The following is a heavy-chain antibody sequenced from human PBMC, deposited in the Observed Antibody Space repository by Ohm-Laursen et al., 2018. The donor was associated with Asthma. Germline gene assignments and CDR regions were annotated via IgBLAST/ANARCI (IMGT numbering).Heavy chain of an antibody. CDR1: GFTFSNFA. J-gene: IGHJ3*02. Sequence: SLRLSCSAPGFTFSNFAMHWVRQAPGKGLEWVSIITSDGSWTSYADSVKGRFTISRDNSKNTLYMQMNSLRAEDTAVYYCARRDFSGGDPSAAFDTWGQGTMVTVSS. CDR3: ARRDFSGGDPSAAFDT. CDR2: ITSDGSWT. D-gene: IGHD2-21*02. V-gene: IGHV3-30-3*01.